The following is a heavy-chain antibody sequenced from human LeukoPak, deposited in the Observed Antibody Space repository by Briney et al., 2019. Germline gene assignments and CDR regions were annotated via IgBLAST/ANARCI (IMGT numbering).Heavy chain of an antibody. CDR3: ARKQLWLRGYFDY. Sequence: PSETLSLTCAVYGGSFSGYYWSWIRQPPGKGLGWIGEINHSGSTNYNPSLKSRVTISVDTSKNQFSLKLSSVTAADTAVYYCARKQLWLRGYFDYWGQGTLVTVSS. CDR1: GGSFSGYY. V-gene: IGHV4-34*01. CDR2: INHSGST. D-gene: IGHD5-18*01. J-gene: IGHJ4*02.